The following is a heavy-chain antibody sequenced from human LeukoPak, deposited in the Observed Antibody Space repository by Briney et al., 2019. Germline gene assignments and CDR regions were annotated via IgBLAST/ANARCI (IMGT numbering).Heavy chain of an antibody. Sequence: GGSLRLSCAASGFTFSSYEMNWVRQAPGKGLEWVSYISSSGSTIYYADSVKGRFTISRDNAKNSLYLQMNSLRAEDTAVYYCARGGTYYYYYYMDVWGKGTTVTVSS. J-gene: IGHJ6*03. V-gene: IGHV3-48*03. CDR3: ARGGTYYYYYYMDV. CDR2: ISSSGSTI. CDR1: GFTFSSYE.